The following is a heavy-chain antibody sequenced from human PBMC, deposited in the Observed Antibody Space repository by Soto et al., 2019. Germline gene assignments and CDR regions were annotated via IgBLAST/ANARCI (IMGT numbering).Heavy chain of an antibody. V-gene: IGHV4-31*03. CDR1: GDSVNSAY. D-gene: IGHD1-1*01. Sequence: QVQLQEMGPGLVKPSQTLTISCTVSGDSVNSAYWSWIRQLPGKGLEWMGNIYHTGRTFYNPSLKSRVAISIDTSKPVFSLKMRSVTAADTAVYYCARTDAYNSSFFDSWGQGTVVTVSS. CDR3: ARTDAYNSSFFDS. J-gene: IGHJ4*02. CDR2: IYHTGRT.